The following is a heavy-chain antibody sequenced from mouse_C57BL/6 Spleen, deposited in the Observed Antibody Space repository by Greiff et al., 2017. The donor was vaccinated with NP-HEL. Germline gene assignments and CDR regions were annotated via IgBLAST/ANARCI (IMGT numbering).Heavy chain of an antibody. V-gene: IGHV1-54*01. CDR2: INPGSGGT. CDR3: ARGGYDEGDWYFDV. CDR1: GYAFTNYL. J-gene: IGHJ1*03. D-gene: IGHD2-2*01. Sequence: QVQLQQSGAELVWPGTSVKVSCKASGYAFTNYLIEWVKQRPGQGLEWIGVINPGSGGTNYNEKFKGKATLTADKSSSTAYMQLSSLTSEDSAVYFCARGGYDEGDWYFDVWGTGTTVTVSS.